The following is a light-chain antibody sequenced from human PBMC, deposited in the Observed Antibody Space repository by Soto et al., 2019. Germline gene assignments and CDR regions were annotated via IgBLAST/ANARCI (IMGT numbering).Light chain of an antibody. J-gene: IGKJ1*01. V-gene: IGKV1-12*01. CDR1: QGINSL. CDR2: TAS. Sequence: DIHMTQSPSSVSASVGYSIRITCRASQGINSLLAWYQQKPGRAPKLLIYTASSLQSGVPSRFRGSGSGTYFTLTISSLPPEDFETYYCQQTNSYPRTFGQGTKVDIK. CDR3: QQTNSYPRT.